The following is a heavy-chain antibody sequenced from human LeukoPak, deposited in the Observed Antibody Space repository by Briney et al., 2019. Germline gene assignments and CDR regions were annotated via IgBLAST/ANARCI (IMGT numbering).Heavy chain of an antibody. V-gene: IGHV1-2*02. CDR2: INPNSGGT. J-gene: IGHJ6*02. Sequence: GASVKVSCKASGYTFTGYYMHWVRQAPGQGLEWMGWINPNSGGTNYAQKFQGRVTMTRDTSISTAYMELSRLRSDDTAVYYCASKPYYDSSGYYYYYGMDVWGQGTTVTVSS. D-gene: IGHD3-22*01. CDR1: GYTFTGYY. CDR3: ASKPYYDSSGYYYYYGMDV.